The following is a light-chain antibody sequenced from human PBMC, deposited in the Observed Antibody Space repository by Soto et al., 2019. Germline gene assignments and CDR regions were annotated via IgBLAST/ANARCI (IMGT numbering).Light chain of an antibody. V-gene: IGKV2-28*01. J-gene: IGKJ2*02. CDR1: QSLLHSNGYNF. CDR3: MQALQTPCT. Sequence: DIVMTQSPFSLPVTPGEPASISCRSSQSLLHSNGYNFLDWYLQEPGQSPQLLIYLGSNRASGVPDRFSGSGSGTEFTLKISRVEAEDVGVYYCMQALQTPCTFGQGTKVDIK. CDR2: LGS.